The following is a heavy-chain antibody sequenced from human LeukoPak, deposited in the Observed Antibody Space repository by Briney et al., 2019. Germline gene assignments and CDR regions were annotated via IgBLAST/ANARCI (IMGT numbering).Heavy chain of an antibody. CDR2: IISSSSTI. CDR1: GFTFSSYA. J-gene: IGHJ4*02. CDR3: ARVLHKRNYDSTTYYGY. V-gene: IGHV3-48*01. D-gene: IGHD3-22*01. Sequence: GGSLRLSCAASGFTFSSYAMSWVRQAPGKGLEWVSYIISSSSTIYYADSVKGRFTTSRDNAKNSPYLQMNSLRAEDTAVYYCARVLHKRNYDSTTYYGYWGQGTLVTVSS.